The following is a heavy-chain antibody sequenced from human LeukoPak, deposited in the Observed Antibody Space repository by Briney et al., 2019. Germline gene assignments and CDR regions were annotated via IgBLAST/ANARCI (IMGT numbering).Heavy chain of an antibody. CDR3: ARNASDSGTSYFDY. J-gene: IGHJ4*02. CDR2: IYYSGST. Sequence: PSETLSLTCTVSGGSISSSTYYWGSIRQPPGKGLEWIGSIYYSGSTSYNPSLKSRVTISVDTSKNQFSLKLDSVTAADTAVYYCARNASDSGTSYFDYWGQGTLVTVSS. CDR1: GGSISSSTYY. V-gene: IGHV4-39*01. D-gene: IGHD1-26*01.